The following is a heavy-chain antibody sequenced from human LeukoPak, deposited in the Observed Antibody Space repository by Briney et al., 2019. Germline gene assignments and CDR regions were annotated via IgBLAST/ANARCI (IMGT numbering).Heavy chain of an antibody. V-gene: IGHV3-23*01. D-gene: IGHD2-15*01. CDR3: AKRLQYCSGGSRYPVGFGYYYYYYMDV. J-gene: IGHJ6*03. CDR1: GFTFSSYA. CDR2: ISGSGGST. Sequence: GGSLRLSCAASGFTFSSYAMSWVRQAPGKGLEWVSAISGSGGSTYYADSVKGRFTISRDNSKNTLYLQMNSLRAEDTAVYYCAKRLQYCSGGSRYPVGFGYYYYYYMDVWGKGTTVTVSS.